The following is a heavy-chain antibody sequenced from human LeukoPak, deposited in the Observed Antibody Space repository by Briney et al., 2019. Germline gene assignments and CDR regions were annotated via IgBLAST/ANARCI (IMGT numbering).Heavy chain of an antibody. Sequence: GGSLRHSCAASGFTFDNHWIYWVRQAPGKGLVWVSRINTDGSSTTYADSVKGRFTISRDNAYNTLYLQMNSLRADDTAVYFSARALAVAASGPLDIWRQGTMVTVSS. CDR3: ARALAVAASGPLDI. CDR1: GFTFDNHW. CDR2: INTDGSST. D-gene: IGHD6-19*01. V-gene: IGHV3-74*03. J-gene: IGHJ3*02.